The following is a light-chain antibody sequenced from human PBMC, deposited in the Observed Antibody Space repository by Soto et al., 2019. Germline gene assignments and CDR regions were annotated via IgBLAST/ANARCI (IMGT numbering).Light chain of an antibody. CDR3: QQSYSSPRMYT. CDR1: QSISSS. CDR2: AAS. J-gene: IGKJ2*01. V-gene: IGKV1-39*01. Sequence: DIQMTQSPSSLSASVGDRVTITCRASQSISSSLNWYQQKPGKAPDLLIYAASNLQSGVPSRFSGSGSGTDFTRPISSLQPEDFATYYCQQSYSSPRMYTFGQGTKLEIK.